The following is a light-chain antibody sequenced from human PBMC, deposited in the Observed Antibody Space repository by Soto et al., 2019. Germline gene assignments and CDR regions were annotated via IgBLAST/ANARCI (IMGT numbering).Light chain of an antibody. CDR3: QQSSSTPLT. V-gene: IGKV1-39*01. CDR1: EAISHY. Sequence: IHMTQSPSSLSASIGDRVTITCRASEAISHYLNWYQQKPGRAPKVLIYGASKLQSGVPSRFSSSGSGTDFTLTITSLQGEDFATYYCQQSSSTPLTFGGGTKVEI. CDR2: GAS. J-gene: IGKJ4*01.